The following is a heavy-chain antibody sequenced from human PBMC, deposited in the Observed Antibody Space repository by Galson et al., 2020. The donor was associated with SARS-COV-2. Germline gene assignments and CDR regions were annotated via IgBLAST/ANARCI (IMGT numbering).Heavy chain of an antibody. D-gene: IGHD2-8*01. Sequence: RQAPGKGLEWVSAISGSGGSTYYADSVKGRFTISRDNSKNTLYLQMNSLRAEDTAVYYCAKANTVVLMVYAIDYWGQGTLVTVSS. CDR3: AKANTVVLMVYAIDY. J-gene: IGHJ4*02. V-gene: IGHV3-23*01. CDR2: ISGSGGST.